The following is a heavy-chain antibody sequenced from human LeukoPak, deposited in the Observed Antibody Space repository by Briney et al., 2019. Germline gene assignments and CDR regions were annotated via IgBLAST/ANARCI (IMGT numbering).Heavy chain of an antibody. D-gene: IGHD6-19*01. Sequence: SETLSLTCTVSGGSISSSSYYWGWIRQPPGKGLEWIGSIYYSGSTYYNPSLKSRVTISVDTSKNQFSLKLSSVTAADTAVYYCARDVWGIAVAGTGQYYYGMDVWGQGTTVTVSS. CDR2: IYYSGST. CDR1: GGSISSSSYY. V-gene: IGHV4-39*07. CDR3: ARDVWGIAVAGTGQYYYGMDV. J-gene: IGHJ6*02.